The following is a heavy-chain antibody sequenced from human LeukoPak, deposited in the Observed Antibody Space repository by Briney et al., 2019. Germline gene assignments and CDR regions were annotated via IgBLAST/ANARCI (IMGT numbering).Heavy chain of an antibody. V-gene: IGHV1-18*01. J-gene: IGHJ4*02. CDR2: ISAYNGNT. Sequence: ASVKVSCKASGYTFTSYGISWVRQAPGQGLEWMGWISAYNGNTNYAQKLQGRVTTTTDTSTSTAYMELRSLRSDDTAVYYCARVDIVVVPAARPDLFDYWGQGTLVTVSS. D-gene: IGHD2-2*03. CDR1: GYTFTSYG. CDR3: ARVDIVVVPAARPDLFDY.